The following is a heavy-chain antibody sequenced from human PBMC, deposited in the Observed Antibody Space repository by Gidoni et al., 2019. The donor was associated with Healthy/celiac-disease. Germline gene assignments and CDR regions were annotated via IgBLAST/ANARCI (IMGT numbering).Heavy chain of an antibody. V-gene: IGHV4-39*01. D-gene: IGHD3-10*01. J-gene: IGHJ4*02. CDR1: GGSTRSSRYY. Sequence: QLQLQESGPGLVKPSETLSLTRTVSGGSTRSSRYYWGGVRQPPGKGLEWIGSIYSSGSTYSNPSLKSRVTISVDTSKNQFSLKLSSVTAADTAVYYCATVETIFGEFVPPFDYWGQGTLVTVSS. CDR3: ATVETIFGEFVPPFDY. CDR2: IYSSGST.